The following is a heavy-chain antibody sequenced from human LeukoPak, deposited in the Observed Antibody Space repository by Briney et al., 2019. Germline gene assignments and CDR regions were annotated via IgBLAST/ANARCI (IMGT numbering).Heavy chain of an antibody. D-gene: IGHD2-2*01. V-gene: IGHV4-59*01. CDR2: IYYSGST. Sequence: SETLSLTCTVSGGSISSDYWSWIRQPPGKGLEWIGYIYYSGSTDYNPSLKSRVTISVDTSKNQFSLKLRSVTTADTAVYYCARVYQPQYYSYYMDVWGKGTTVTVSS. J-gene: IGHJ6*03. CDR1: GGSISSDY. CDR3: ARVYQPQYYSYYMDV.